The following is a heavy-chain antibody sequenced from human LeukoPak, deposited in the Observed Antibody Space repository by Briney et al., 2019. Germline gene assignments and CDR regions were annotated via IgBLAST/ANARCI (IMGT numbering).Heavy chain of an antibody. V-gene: IGHV4-39*01. J-gene: IGHJ4*02. CDR2: IYYSGST. D-gene: IGHD6-13*01. CDR1: GGSISSSSYY. CDR3: VGRGASSSWYQVVDY. Sequence: SETLSLTCTVSGGSISSSSYYWGWIRQPPGKGLEWIGSIYYSGSTYYNTSLKSRVTISVDTSKNQFSLKLSSVTAADTAVYYCVGRGASSSWYQVVDYWGQGTLVTVSS.